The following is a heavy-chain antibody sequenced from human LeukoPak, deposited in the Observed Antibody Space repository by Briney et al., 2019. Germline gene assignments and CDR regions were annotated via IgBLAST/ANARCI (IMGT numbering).Heavy chain of an antibody. CDR3: ARVLADDSMWD. V-gene: IGHV1-2*02. CDR1: GYTFTGYY. Sequence: ASVKVSCKASGYTFTGYYMHWVRQAPGQGLEWMGWINPNSGDTNYAQKFQGRVTMTRDTSISTAYMELSRLRSDDTAVYYCARVLADDSMWDWGQGTLVTVSS. CDR2: INPNSGDT. D-gene: IGHD2-8*02. J-gene: IGHJ4*02.